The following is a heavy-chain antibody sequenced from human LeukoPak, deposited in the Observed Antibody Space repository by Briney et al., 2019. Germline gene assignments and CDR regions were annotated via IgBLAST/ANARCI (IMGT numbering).Heavy chain of an antibody. J-gene: IGHJ2*01. CDR1: GGSISSYY. Sequence: KSSETLSLTCTVSGGSISSYYWSWIRQPPGKGLEWIGLIYYSGSTNYNPSLKSRVTISVDTSKDQFSLKLSSVTAADTAVYYCARRPDYGDYWYFDLWGRGTLVTVSS. CDR3: ARRPDYGDYWYFDL. D-gene: IGHD4-17*01. V-gene: IGHV4-59*08. CDR2: IYYSGST.